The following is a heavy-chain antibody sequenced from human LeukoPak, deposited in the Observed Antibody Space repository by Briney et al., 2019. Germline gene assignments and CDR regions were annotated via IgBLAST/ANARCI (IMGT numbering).Heavy chain of an antibody. J-gene: IGHJ4*02. CDR1: GGTFSSYG. V-gene: IGHV1-18*01. Sequence: ASVKVSCKASGGTFSSYGISWVRQAPGQGLEWMGWISPDNDNTNYAQKFQGRVTMTTDTSTSTAYMELRSLISDDTAVYFCAREDQLTHDFWGQGTLVTVSS. CDR3: AREDQLTHDF. D-gene: IGHD2-2*01. CDR2: ISPDNDNT.